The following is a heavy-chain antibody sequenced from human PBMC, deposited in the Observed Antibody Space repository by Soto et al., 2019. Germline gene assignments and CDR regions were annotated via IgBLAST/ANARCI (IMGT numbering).Heavy chain of an antibody. CDR2: IYYSGST. V-gene: IGHV4-30-4*01. CDR1: GGSISSGDYY. CDR3: ARDGYYDSSGYAPVDH. D-gene: IGHD3-22*01. Sequence: SETLSLTCTVSGGSISSGDYYWSWIRQPPGKGLEWIGYIYYSGSTYYNPSLKSRVTISVDTSKNQFSLKLSSVTAADTAEYYCARDGYYDSSGYAPVDHWGQGTLVTVSS. J-gene: IGHJ4*02.